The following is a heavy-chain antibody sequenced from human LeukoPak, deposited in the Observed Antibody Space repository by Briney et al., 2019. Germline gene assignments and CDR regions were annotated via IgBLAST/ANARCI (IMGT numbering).Heavy chain of an antibody. D-gene: IGHD6-6*01. CDR2: IIPIFGTA. CDR3: ARVGGYSSSPYWYYYYYGMDV. Sequence: GSSVKASCKASGGTFSSYAISWVRRAPGQGLEWMGGIIPIFGTANYAQKFQGRVTITADESTSTAYMELSSLRSEDTAVYYCARVGGYSSSPYWYYYYYGMDVWGQGTTVTVSS. J-gene: IGHJ6*02. V-gene: IGHV1-69*01. CDR1: GGTFSSYA.